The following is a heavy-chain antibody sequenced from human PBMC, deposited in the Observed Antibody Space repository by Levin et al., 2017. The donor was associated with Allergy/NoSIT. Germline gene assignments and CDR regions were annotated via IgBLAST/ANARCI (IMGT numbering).Heavy chain of an antibody. Sequence: SLLLSCAASGFTFNDYAMSWVRQAPGPFLSFFSSLLFLFFPFPPSSSDSVKGRFTISRDNSKNTLYLQMHSLRAEDTAIYYCAKDGGYCSGGNGGFCYYFDSWGQGTLVTVSS. D-gene: IGHD2-15*01. V-gene: IGHV3-23*01. CDR1: GFTFNDYA. CDR3: AKDGGYCSGGNGGFCYYFDS. J-gene: IGHJ4*02. CDR2: LLFLFFPFPP.